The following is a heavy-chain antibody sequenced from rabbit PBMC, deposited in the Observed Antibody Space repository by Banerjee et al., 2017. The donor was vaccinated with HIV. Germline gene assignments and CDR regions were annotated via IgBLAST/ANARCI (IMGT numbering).Heavy chain of an antibody. CDR2: FDPVFGNT. D-gene: IGHD1-1*01. V-gene: IGHV1S7*01. CDR3: ARDPIAYTDSSGYDNL. CDR1: GIDFSSYG. J-gene: IGHJ3*01. Sequence: QLVESGGGLVTLGGSLKLSCKASGIDFSSYGISWVRQAPGKGLEWIVSFDPVFGNTYYASWVNGRFTISSHNAQNTLYLQLNSLTAADTATYFCARDPIAYTDSSGYDNLWGQGTLVTVS.